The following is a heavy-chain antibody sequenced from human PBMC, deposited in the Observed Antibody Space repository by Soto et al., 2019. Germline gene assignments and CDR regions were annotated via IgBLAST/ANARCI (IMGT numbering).Heavy chain of an antibody. CDR1: GFIFSNYG. Sequence: QVQLVESGRGVVQPGRSLRLSCGASGFIFSNYGMHWIRQAPGKGLEWVTIIWFDGSNKWYADSVKGRFIISRDDSKNMVYLQMNSLRVDDTGIYYCARANTSPFDYWGRGTLVTVSS. CDR3: ARANTSPFDY. V-gene: IGHV3-33*01. J-gene: IGHJ4*02. CDR2: IWFDGSNK.